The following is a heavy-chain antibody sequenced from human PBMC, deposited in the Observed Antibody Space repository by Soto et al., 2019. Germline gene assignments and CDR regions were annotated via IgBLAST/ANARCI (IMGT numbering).Heavy chain of an antibody. CDR2: INHSEST. Sequence: SETLSLTFALYGGSFSGYYWSWIRQPPWKGLESIGQINHSESTNYNPSLKSRVTISVDTSKNQFALKLSSVAAADTAIYYSAKGQPGYSHGQYDSFDPWGQGTLVTVSS. CDR1: GGSFSGYY. V-gene: IGHV4-34*01. D-gene: IGHD5-18*01. J-gene: IGHJ5*02. CDR3: AKGQPGYSHGQYDSFDP.